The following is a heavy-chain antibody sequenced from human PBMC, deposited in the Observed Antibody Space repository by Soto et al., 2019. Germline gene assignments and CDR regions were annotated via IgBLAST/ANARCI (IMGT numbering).Heavy chain of an antibody. CDR1: GFTVSSNY. CDR2: IYSGGST. Sequence: PGGSLRLSCAASGFTVSSNYMSWVRQSPGKGLEWVSVIYSGGSTYYADSVKGRFTISRDNSKNTLYLQMNSLRAEDTAVYYCARDRGYCSGGSCHYYYGMDVWGQGTTVTVSS. V-gene: IGHV3-53*01. D-gene: IGHD2-15*01. CDR3: ARDRGYCSGGSCHYYYGMDV. J-gene: IGHJ6*02.